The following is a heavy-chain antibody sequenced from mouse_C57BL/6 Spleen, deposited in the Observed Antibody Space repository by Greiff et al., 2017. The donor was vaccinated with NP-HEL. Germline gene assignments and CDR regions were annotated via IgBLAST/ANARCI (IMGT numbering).Heavy chain of an antibody. V-gene: IGHV1-15*01. J-gene: IGHJ4*01. D-gene: IGHD2-12*01. CDR2: IDPETGGT. CDR1: GYTFTDYE. CDR3: TRSSYYYAMDY. Sequence: VQLQQSGAELVRPGASVTLSCKASGYTFTDYEMHWVKQTPVHGLEWIGAIDPETGGTAYNQKFKGKAILTADKSSSTAYMELRSLTSEDSAVYSCTRSSYYYAMDYWGQGTSVTVSS.